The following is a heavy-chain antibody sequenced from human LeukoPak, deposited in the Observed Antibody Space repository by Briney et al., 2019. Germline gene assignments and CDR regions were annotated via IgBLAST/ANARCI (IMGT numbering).Heavy chain of an antibody. CDR1: GGTFSSYA. D-gene: IGHD3-10*01. V-gene: IGHV1-69*13. CDR2: IIPIFGTA. J-gene: IGHJ4*02. Sequence: ASVKVSCKASGGTFSSYAISWVRQAPGQGLEWMGGIIPIFGTANYAQKFQGRVTITADESTSTAYMELSSLRSEDTAVYYCASEYGSGRYFDYWGQGNPGHRLH. CDR3: ASEYGSGRYFDY.